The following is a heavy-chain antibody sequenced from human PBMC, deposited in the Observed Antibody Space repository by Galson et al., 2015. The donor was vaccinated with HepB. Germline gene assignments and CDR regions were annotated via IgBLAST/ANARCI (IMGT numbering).Heavy chain of an antibody. CDR1: GFTFSSYA. CDR3: AKFTELGPWKQLFLDY. Sequence: SLRLSCAASGFTFSSYAMSWVRQAPGKGLEWVSVISGGGDNTYYADSVKGRFTISRDNSKNTLYLQMNSLRAEDTAVYYCAKFTELGPWKQLFLDYWGQGTLVAVSS. J-gene: IGHJ4*02. D-gene: IGHD5-18*01. V-gene: IGHV3-23*01. CDR2: ISGGGDNT.